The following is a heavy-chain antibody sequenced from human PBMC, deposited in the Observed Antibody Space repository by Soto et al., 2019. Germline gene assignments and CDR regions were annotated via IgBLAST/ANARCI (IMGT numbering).Heavy chain of an antibody. CDR2: ISSSSSYI. V-gene: IGHV3-21*01. CDR3: ARDYFVYCGGECRLSYYYGMDV. Sequence: GGSLRLSCAASAFTFSSYNMNWVRQAPGKGLEWVSFISSSSSYIYYADAVKGRFTISRDNAKNSLYLQMNSLRAEDTAVYYCARDYFVYCGGECRLSYYYGMDVWGQGTTVTVPS. CDR1: AFTFSSYN. J-gene: IGHJ6*02. D-gene: IGHD2-21*01.